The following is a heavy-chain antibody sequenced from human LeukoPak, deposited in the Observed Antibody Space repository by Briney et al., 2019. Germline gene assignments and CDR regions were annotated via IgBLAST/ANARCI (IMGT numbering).Heavy chain of an antibody. Sequence: ASVKVSCKASGYTFTGYYMHWVRQAPGQGLEWMGRINPNSGGTNYAQKFQGRVTMTRDTSISTAYMELSRLRSDDTAVYYCARNPLGYTVTTTYSNGMDAGAKGTRATVSP. V-gene: IGHV1-2*06. CDR3: ARNPLGYTVTTTYSNGMDA. CDR2: INPNSGGT. CDR1: GYTFTGYY. D-gene: IGHD4-11*01. J-gene: IGHJ6*04.